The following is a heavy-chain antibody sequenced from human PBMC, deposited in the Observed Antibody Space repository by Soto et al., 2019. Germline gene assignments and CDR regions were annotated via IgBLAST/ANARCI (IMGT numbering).Heavy chain of an antibody. CDR2: IWFDGSNK. Sequence: PGGSLRLSCAASGFTFSSYGMHWVRQAPGKGLEWVAVIWFDGSNKFYADSVKGRFTISRDNSKNTVSLQMNSLRDEDSAAYYCATTGPYWGQGTRVTVSS. CDR3: ATTGPY. J-gene: IGHJ4*02. V-gene: IGHV3-33*01. CDR1: GFTFSSYG.